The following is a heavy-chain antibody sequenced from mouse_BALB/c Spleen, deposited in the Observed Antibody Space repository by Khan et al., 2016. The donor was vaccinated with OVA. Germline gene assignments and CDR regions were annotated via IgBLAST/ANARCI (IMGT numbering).Heavy chain of an antibody. Sequence: EVQLEESGGGLVQPGGSMKLSCVASGFTFSNFWMNWVRQSPEKGLEWVAEIRLKSNNYAKHYAESVKGWFTISSDDSNSSVYLQMNNLRAEDTGIEYCSRPVDYYAWFAYWGQGTLVTVSA. CDR1: GFTFSNFW. J-gene: IGHJ3*01. D-gene: IGHD1-1*01. CDR2: IRLKSNNYAK. V-gene: IGHV6-6*02. CDR3: SRPVDYYAWFAY.